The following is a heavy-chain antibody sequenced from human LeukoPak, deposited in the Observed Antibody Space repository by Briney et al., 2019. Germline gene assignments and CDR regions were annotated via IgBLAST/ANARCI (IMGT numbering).Heavy chain of an antibody. CDR3: ARDDCSGGSCYSDY. CDR2: IIPLFGTA. CDR1: GGTFSNYG. Sequence: AASVKVSCKASGGTFSNYGFSWVRQAPGQGLEWLGGIIPLFGTANYAQKFQGRVTITTDESTSTAYMELSALTSEDTAVYFCARDDCSGGSCYSDYWGQGTLVIVSS. D-gene: IGHD2-15*01. V-gene: IGHV1-69*05. J-gene: IGHJ4*02.